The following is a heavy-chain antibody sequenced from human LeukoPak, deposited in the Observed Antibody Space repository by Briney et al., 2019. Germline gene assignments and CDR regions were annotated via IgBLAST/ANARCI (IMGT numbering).Heavy chain of an antibody. CDR1: GITFSDYW. CDR2: IKQDGSET. Sequence: GGSLRLSCEVSGITFSDYWMAWVRQAPGKRLEWVANIKQDGSETNYVDSVKARFTISRDNAKSSLYVQMNSLRAEDTAVYYCARDVRGGAFDIWGQGTMVTVSS. J-gene: IGHJ3*02. V-gene: IGHV3-7*01. D-gene: IGHD3-16*01. CDR3: ARDVRGGAFDI.